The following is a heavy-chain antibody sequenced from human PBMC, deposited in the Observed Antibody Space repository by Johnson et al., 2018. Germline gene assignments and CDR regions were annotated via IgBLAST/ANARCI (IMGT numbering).Heavy chain of an antibody. J-gene: IGHJ6*03. Sequence: EVQLVESGGGLVQPGGSLRLSCAASGFTFSSYSMNWVRQAPGKGLEWVSYISSSIISIYYADSGKGRFPISRENAKNSLYLQMNSLRAEDTAVYYCARAPYSNYNSDMDVWGKGTTVTVSS. CDR1: GFTFSSYS. CDR2: ISSSIISI. CDR3: ARAPYSNYNSDMDV. V-gene: IGHV3-48*01. D-gene: IGHD4-11*01.